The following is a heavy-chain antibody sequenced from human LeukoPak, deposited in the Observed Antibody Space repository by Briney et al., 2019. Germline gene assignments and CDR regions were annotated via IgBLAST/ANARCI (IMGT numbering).Heavy chain of an antibody. J-gene: IGHJ2*01. V-gene: IGHV3-48*02. D-gene: IGHD4-17*01. CDR2: ISSSSSTI. Sequence: PGGSLRLSCAASGFTFSSYSMNWVRQAPGKGLEWVSYISSSSSTIYYADSVKGRFTISRDNAKNSLYLQMNSLRDEDTAVYYCARNYGDYRGSYWYFDLWGRGTLVTVSS. CDR3: ARNYGDYRGSYWYFDL. CDR1: GFTFSSYS.